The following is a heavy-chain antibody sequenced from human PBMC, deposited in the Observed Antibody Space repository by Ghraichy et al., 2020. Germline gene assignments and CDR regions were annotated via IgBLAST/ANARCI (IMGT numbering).Heavy chain of an antibody. J-gene: IGHJ4*02. Sequence: ASVKVSCKASGYTFTSYAMHWVRQAPGQRLEWMGWINAGNGNTKYSQKFQGRVTITRDTSASTAYMELSSLRSEDTAVYYCARDGGKFSLGYCSGGSCYSYDYWGQGTLVTVSS. D-gene: IGHD2-15*01. CDR3: ARDGGKFSLGYCSGGSCYSYDY. CDR2: INAGNGNT. CDR1: GYTFTSYA. V-gene: IGHV1-3*01.